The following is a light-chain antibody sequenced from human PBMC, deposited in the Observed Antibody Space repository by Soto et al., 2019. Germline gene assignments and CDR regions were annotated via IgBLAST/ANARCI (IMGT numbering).Light chain of an antibody. CDR1: QSVRTY. CDR3: QQRSAWPLN. Sequence: EIVMTQSPATLSLSPGERATLACRAIQSVRTYLAWYQHQPGQAPSLLLVHASQRANGIPARFSGSGSGTDFTLTIRNLEPEDFAVSYCQQRSAWPLNFGGGNEGEIK. V-gene: IGKV3-11*01. J-gene: IGKJ4*01. CDR2: HAS.